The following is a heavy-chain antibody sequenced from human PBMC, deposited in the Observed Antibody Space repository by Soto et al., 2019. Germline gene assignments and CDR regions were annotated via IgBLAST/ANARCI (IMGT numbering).Heavy chain of an antibody. CDR2: INPNSGGT. CDR1: GYTFTGYY. D-gene: IGHD2-15*01. Sequence: ASVKVSCKASGYTFTGYYMHWVLQAPGQGLEWMGWINPNSGGTNYAQKFQGWVTMTRDTSISTAYMELSRLRSDDTAVYYCARDWMIGYCSGGSCYGMDVWGQGTTVTVSS. J-gene: IGHJ6*02. V-gene: IGHV1-2*04. CDR3: ARDWMIGYCSGGSCYGMDV.